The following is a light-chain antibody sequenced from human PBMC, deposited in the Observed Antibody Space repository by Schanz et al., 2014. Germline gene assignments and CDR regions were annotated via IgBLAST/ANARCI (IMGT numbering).Light chain of an antibody. V-gene: IGLV2-14*01. Sequence: QSALTQPASVSGSPGQSITISCTGTSSDVGAYNYVSWYQQYPGKAPKLMIYDVSNWPSGVSNRFSGSKSGNTASLTVSGLQAEDEADYYCCLYTPMSVIFGGGTKLTVL. CDR1: SSDVGAYNY. CDR2: DVS. CDR3: CLYTPMSVI. J-gene: IGLJ2*01.